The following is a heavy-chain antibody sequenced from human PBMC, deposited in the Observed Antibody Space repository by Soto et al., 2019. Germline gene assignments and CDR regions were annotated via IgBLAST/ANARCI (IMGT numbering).Heavy chain of an antibody. CDR3: GRADYGGNSAVDP. J-gene: IGHJ5*02. CDR1: GGSLTSYY. V-gene: IGHV4-59*08. Sequence: SETLSLTCTVSGGSLTSYYWAWIRQPPGKGLEWIGYIYYSGSASYNPSLKSRVIMLVDTSKNQFSLKLSSVTAADTAVYFCGRADYGGNSAVDPWGQGTLVTVSS. CDR2: IYYSGSA. D-gene: IGHD4-17*01.